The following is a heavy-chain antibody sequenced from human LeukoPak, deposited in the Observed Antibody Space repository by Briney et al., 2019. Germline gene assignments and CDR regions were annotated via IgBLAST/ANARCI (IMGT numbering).Heavy chain of an antibody. V-gene: IGHV3-23*01. Sequence: GGSLRLSCAASGFTFSSYAMSWVRQAPGKGLEWVSAISGSGGSTYYADSVKGRFTISRDNSKNTLYLQMNSLRAEDTAVYYCAKHGGAYSSSWYVVYWGQGTLVTVSS. CDR3: AKHGGAYSSSWYVVY. CDR1: GFTFSSYA. CDR2: ISGSGGST. J-gene: IGHJ4*02. D-gene: IGHD6-13*01.